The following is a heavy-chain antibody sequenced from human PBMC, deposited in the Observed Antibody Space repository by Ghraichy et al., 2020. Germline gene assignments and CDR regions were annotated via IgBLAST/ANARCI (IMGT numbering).Heavy chain of an antibody. CDR2: IYYSGST. V-gene: IGHV4-31*03. J-gene: IGHJ6*02. Sequence: SETLSLTCTVSGGSISSGGYYWSWIRQHPGKGLEWIGYIYYSGSTYYNPSLKSRVTISVDTSKNQFSLKLSSVTAADTAVYYCARIYSGYDRSAYYYYGMDGWGQGTTVTVSS. CDR1: GGSISSGGYY. CDR3: ARIYSGYDRSAYYYYGMDG. D-gene: IGHD5-12*01.